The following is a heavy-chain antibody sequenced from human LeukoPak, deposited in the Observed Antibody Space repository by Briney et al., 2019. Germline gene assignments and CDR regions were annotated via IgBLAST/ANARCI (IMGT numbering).Heavy chain of an antibody. Sequence: GGSLRLSCSASGFTFSSYSMNWVRQAPGKGLEWVSSVSSGSSYISYADSVKGRFTISRDNAKNSLYLQMNSLRAEDTAVYYCARANWNDVFYFDYWGQGTLVTVSS. D-gene: IGHD1-20*01. J-gene: IGHJ4*02. V-gene: IGHV3-21*01. CDR2: VSSGSSYI. CDR1: GFTFSSYS. CDR3: ARANWNDVFYFDY.